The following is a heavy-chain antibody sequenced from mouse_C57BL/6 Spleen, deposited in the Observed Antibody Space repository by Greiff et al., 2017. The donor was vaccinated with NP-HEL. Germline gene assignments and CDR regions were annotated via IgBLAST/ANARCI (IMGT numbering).Heavy chain of an antibody. Sequence: VKLVESGAELARPGASVKMSCKASGYTFTSYTMHWVKQRPGQGLEWIGYINPSSGYTKYNQKFKDKATLTADKSSSTAYMQLSSLTSEDSAVYYCARYDYSTSLDYWGQGTSVTVSS. CDR2: INPSSGYT. D-gene: IGHD2-5*01. J-gene: IGHJ4*01. CDR1: GYTFTSYT. V-gene: IGHV1-4*01. CDR3: ARYDYSTSLDY.